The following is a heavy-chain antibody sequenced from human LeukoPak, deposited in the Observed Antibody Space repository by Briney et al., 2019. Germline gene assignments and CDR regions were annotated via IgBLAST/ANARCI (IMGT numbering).Heavy chain of an antibody. CDR1: GGSISSSSYY. Sequence: SETQSLTCTVSGGSISSSSYYWGWIRQPPGKGLEWIGSIYYSGSTYYHPSLKSRVTISVDTSKNQFSLKLSSVTASDTAVYYCARLDSSGWYGGPYFDYWGQGTLVTVSS. V-gene: IGHV4-39*01. J-gene: IGHJ4*02. CDR3: ARLDSSGWYGGPYFDY. CDR2: IYYSGST. D-gene: IGHD6-19*01.